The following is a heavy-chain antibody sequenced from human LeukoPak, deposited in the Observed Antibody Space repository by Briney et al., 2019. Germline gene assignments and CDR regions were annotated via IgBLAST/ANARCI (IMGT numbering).Heavy chain of an antibody. CDR3: ASAGYYYGSGSYYNGPFDY. J-gene: IGHJ4*02. D-gene: IGHD3-10*01. Sequence: GASVKVSCKASGGTFSSYPISWVRQAPGQGLEWMGRIIPIFGTANYAQKFQGRVTITTDESTSTAYMELSSLRSEDAAVYYCASAGYYYGSGSYYNGPFDYWGQGTLVTVSS. CDR2: IIPIFGTA. CDR1: GGTFSSYP. V-gene: IGHV1-69*05.